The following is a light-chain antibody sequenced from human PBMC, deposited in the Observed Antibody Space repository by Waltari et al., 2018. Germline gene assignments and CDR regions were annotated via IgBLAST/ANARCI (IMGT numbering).Light chain of an antibody. Sequence: DIQMTQSPPTLSASVGHRVTITCRASQSIGDWLAWYPPKPGKAPKLLIYKASTLESGVPSRFSGSGSGTEFTLTISSLQPDDFATYYCQHYNSFPFSFGPGSKVDI. J-gene: IGKJ3*01. CDR3: QHYNSFPFS. V-gene: IGKV1-5*03. CDR1: QSIGDW. CDR2: KAS.